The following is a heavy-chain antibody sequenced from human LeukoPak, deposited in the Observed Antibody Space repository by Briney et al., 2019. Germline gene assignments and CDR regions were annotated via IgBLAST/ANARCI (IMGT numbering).Heavy chain of an antibody. CDR3: ARQSRGWLQLGVDY. D-gene: IGHD5-12*01. CDR2: IYYSGST. Sequence: GSIYYSGSTYYNPSLKSRVTISVDTSKNQFSLKLSSVTAADTAVYYCARQSRGWLQLGVDYWGQGTLVTVSS. V-gene: IGHV4-39*01. J-gene: IGHJ4*02.